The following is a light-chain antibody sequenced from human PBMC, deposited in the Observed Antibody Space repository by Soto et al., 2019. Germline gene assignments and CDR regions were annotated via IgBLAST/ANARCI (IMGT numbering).Light chain of an antibody. Sequence: DIQLTQSPSTLSASVGDRVTLTCRASQSLNTRLAWYQQRPGKAPKLLIYDASTLESGVPSRFSGGGSGTEFTLTINNLQPDDLETYICQQYKSYSTFGRGTKVEIK. J-gene: IGKJ1*01. CDR3: QQYKSYST. CDR1: QSLNTR. CDR2: DAS. V-gene: IGKV1-5*01.